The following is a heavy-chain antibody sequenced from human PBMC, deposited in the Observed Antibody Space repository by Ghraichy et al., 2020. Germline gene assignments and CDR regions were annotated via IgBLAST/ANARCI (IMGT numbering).Heavy chain of an antibody. CDR3: AKGPYEFDYYYGMDV. CDR2: ISYDGSNK. J-gene: IGHJ6*02. Sequence: GGSLRLSCAASGFTFSSYGMHWVRQAPGKGLEWVAVISYDGSNKYYADSVKGRFTISRDNSKNTLYLQMNSLRAEDTAVYYCAKGPYEFDYYYGMDVWGQGTTVTVSS. CDR1: GFTFSSYG. D-gene: IGHD3-22*01. V-gene: IGHV3-30*18.